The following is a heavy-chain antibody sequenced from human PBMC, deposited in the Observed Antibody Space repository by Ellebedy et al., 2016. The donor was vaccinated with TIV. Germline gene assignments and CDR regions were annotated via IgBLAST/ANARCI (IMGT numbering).Heavy chain of an antibody. CDR3: ATTRWGGVPAAPIYYYYGMDV. CDR2: FDPEDGEA. D-gene: IGHD2-2*01. V-gene: IGHV1-24*01. Sequence: ASVKVSCKVSGYTLTELSMHWVRQAPGKGLEWMGSFDPEDGEAIYAQKFQGRVTMTEDTSTDTAYMELCSLRSEDTAVYYCATTRWGGVPAAPIYYYYGMDVWGQGTTVTVSS. CDR1: GYTLTELS. J-gene: IGHJ6*02.